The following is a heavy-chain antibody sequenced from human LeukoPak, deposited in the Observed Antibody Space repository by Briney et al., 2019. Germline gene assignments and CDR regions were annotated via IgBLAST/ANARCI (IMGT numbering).Heavy chain of an antibody. CDR3: ARRAAVVSPVEH. V-gene: IGHV4-39*01. Sequence: SETLSLTCTVSGGSISGISHYWGWIRQPPGKGLEWIGSIYHSGSTYYSPSLKSRVTISVYTSKNQFSLKLSSVTAADTAVYYCARRAAVVSPVEHWGQGTLVTVSS. CDR2: IYHSGST. J-gene: IGHJ1*01. D-gene: IGHD2-15*01. CDR1: GGSISGISHY.